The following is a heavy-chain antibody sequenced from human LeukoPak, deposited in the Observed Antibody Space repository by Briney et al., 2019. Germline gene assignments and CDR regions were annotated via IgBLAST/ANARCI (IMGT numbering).Heavy chain of an antibody. V-gene: IGHV3-21*01. CDR1: GFTFSRYS. J-gene: IGHJ4*02. D-gene: IGHD3-22*01. CDR2: ISSSSSYI. CDR3: AKVMSYYDSSGYGGGVDY. Sequence: GGSLRLSCAASGFTFSRYSMNWVRQAPGKGLEWVSSISSSSSYIYYADSVKGRFTISRDNSKNTLYLQMNSLRAEDTAVYYCAKVMSYYDSSGYGGGVDYWGQGTLATVSS.